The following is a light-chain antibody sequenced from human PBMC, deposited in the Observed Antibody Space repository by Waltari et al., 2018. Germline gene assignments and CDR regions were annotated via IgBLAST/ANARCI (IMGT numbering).Light chain of an antibody. CDR1: SRDVGPY. CDR3: YSSAGSNNWV. Sequence: QSALTHPPSASGSPGQSVTISCTGTSRDVGPYVSWYQQHPGKAPQLMIYGVNKRPSGVPVRFSGSKSGNTASLTVSGLQADDEADYYCYSSAGSNNWVFGGGTKLTVL. V-gene: IGLV2-8*01. J-gene: IGLJ3*02. CDR2: GVN.